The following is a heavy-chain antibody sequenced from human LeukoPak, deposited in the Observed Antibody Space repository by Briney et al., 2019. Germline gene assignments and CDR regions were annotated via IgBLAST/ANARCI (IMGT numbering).Heavy chain of an antibody. J-gene: IGHJ4*02. Sequence: GGSLRLSCAASGFTVSGSYMDWVRQAPGKGLEWVGRIRNKANSYTTQYAASVKGRFTISRDDSKNSLYLQMNSLKSEDTAVYYCARISVGPRVYYFDSWGQGTLVTVSS. V-gene: IGHV3-72*01. CDR1: GFTVSGSY. CDR3: ARISVGPRVYYFDS. D-gene: IGHD1-26*01. CDR2: IRNKANSYTT.